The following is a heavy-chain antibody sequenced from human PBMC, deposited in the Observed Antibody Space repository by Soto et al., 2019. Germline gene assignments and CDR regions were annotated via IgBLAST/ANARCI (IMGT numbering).Heavy chain of an antibody. Sequence: GGSLRLSCVASEFTFSSYEMNWVRQAPGKGLEWVSYISSSGTTIYYTDSVKGRFTISRDNAKKSLYLQMNSLRADDTAAYYCVRFGGAAAGPGDYWGQGTLVTVSS. D-gene: IGHD6-13*01. CDR3: VRFGGAAAGPGDY. CDR1: EFTFSSYE. V-gene: IGHV3-48*03. J-gene: IGHJ4*02. CDR2: ISSSGTTI.